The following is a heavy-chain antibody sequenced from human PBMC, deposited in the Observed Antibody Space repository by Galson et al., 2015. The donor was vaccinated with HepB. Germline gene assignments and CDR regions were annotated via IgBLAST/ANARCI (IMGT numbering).Heavy chain of an antibody. Sequence: SETLSLTCAVYGGSFSSYYWSWIRQPAGKGLEWIGRIYTSGSTNYNPSLKSRVTMSVDTSKNQFSLKLSSVTAADTAVYYCASQDWWDWYFDLWGRGTLVTVSS. V-gene: IGHV4-59*10. CDR2: IYTSGST. D-gene: IGHD2-8*02. J-gene: IGHJ2*01. CDR3: ASQDWWDWYFDL. CDR1: GGSFSSYY.